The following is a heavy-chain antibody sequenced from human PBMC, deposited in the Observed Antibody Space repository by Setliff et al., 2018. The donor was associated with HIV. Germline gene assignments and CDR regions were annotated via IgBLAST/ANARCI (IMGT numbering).Heavy chain of an antibody. D-gene: IGHD3-10*01. V-gene: IGHV4-34*01. Sequence: SETLSLTCAVYGGSLSGYYWSWVRQFPGRGLEWIGEINQSGNTNFNPSLKSRLIISVDTSKSQFSLKLTSVTAADTALYYCAREGGQGYSGSGSFYHRNFDLWGRGTPVTVSS. CDR2: INQSGNT. CDR3: AREGGQGYSGSGSFYHRNFDL. J-gene: IGHJ2*01. CDR1: GGSLSGYY.